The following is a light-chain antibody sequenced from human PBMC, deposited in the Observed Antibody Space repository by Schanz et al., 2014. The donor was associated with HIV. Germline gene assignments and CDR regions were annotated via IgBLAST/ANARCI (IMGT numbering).Light chain of an antibody. CDR2: EVS. V-gene: IGLV2-8*01. J-gene: IGLJ2*01. Sequence: QSALTQPASVSGSPGQSITISCAGTSSDVGGDNFVSWYQQHPGKAPKLMIYEVSKRPSGVPDRFSGSKSGNTASLTVSGLQAEDEADYYCSSYAGSNSHVVFGGGTKLTVL. CDR1: SSDVGGDNF. CDR3: SSYAGSNSHVV.